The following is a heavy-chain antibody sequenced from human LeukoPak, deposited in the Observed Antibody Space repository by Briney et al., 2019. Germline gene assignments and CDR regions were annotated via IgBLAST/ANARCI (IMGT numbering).Heavy chain of an antibody. Sequence: GGSLRLSCAASGFTFSDYSMNWVRQAPGKGLEWISYIGIDSGNTNYADSVKGRFTISGDKAKNSLYLQMNSLRVEDTAVYYCARDYKFAFDNWGQGTLVTVSS. CDR1: GFTFSDYS. V-gene: IGHV3-48*01. CDR3: ARDYKFAFDN. J-gene: IGHJ4*02. D-gene: IGHD1-1*01. CDR2: IGIDSGNT.